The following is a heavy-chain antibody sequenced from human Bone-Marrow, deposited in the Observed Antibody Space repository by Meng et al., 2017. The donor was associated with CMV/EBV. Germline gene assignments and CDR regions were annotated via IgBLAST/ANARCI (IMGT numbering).Heavy chain of an antibody. CDR3: AKNPGRLDYGDYVWAFDI. V-gene: IGHV3-23*03. CDR2: IYSDGTKT. CDR1: GSIFSNYV. Sequence: SWAASGSIFSNYVRSWGRQARGKRQEWVSVIYSDGTKTYYEDSVRGRSTTFTDISKNTLFLQMNRLSAEDKAVYYVAKNPGRLDYGDYVWAFDIWGQGTMVTVSS. D-gene: IGHD4-17*01. J-gene: IGHJ3*02.